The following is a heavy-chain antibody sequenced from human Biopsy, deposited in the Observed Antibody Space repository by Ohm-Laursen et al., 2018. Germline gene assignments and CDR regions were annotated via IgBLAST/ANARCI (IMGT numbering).Heavy chain of an antibody. CDR2: IWSSGTT. CDR3: ARVVGAATGFDQ. Sequence: TLSLTCSISGGSISGYYWNWIRQSPGKGLEWIGYIWSSGTTDYNPSLQSRVSMSLELSTDQFFLKVDSVTAADTAVYYCARVVGAATGFDQWGQGIPVTVSS. V-gene: IGHV4-59*01. CDR1: GGSISGYY. D-gene: IGHD1-26*01. J-gene: IGHJ4*02.